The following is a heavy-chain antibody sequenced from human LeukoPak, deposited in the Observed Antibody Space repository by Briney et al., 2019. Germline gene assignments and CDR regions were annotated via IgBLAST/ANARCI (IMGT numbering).Heavy chain of an antibody. V-gene: IGHV4-39*01. CDR3: ARHGSKGLDVFDI. CDR2: ISYSGST. CDR1: GGSISSSSYY. J-gene: IGHJ3*02. Sequence: SETLSLTCTVSGGSISSSSYYWGWIRQPPGTGMEWIGSISYSGSTYYHPSLKSRLTISVDTSKNQFSLKLRSVTAADTAVYYCARHGSKGLDVFDIWGQGTMVTVS.